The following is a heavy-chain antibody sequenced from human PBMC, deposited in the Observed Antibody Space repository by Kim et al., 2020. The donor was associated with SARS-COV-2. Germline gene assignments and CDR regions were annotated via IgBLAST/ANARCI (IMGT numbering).Heavy chain of an antibody. Sequence: YDNPSLKSRVTISVDTSKNQFSLKLSSVTAADTAVYYCASWVVAATFFDYWGQGTLVTVSS. CDR3: ASWVVAATFFDY. V-gene: IGHV4-39*01. J-gene: IGHJ4*02. D-gene: IGHD2-15*01.